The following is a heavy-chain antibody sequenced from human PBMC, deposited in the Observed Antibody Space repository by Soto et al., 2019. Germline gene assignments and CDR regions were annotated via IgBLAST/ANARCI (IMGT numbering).Heavy chain of an antibody. D-gene: IGHD1-1*01. CDR2: INPNSGDT. Sequence: ASVKVSCKTSGYTFNDYFLHWVRQAPGQGLGWMGSINPNSGDTDYAQRFQGRVTLTRDTSIRTVYMELSRLRSDDTAVYYCARRRLSTGTDYFDYWGQGTLVTVSS. V-gene: IGHV1-2*02. CDR1: GYTFNDYF. CDR3: ARRRLSTGTDYFDY. J-gene: IGHJ4*02.